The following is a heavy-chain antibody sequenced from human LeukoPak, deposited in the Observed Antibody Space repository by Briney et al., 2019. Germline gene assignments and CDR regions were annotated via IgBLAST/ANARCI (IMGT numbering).Heavy chain of an antibody. CDR3: VRAGWSSRGY. J-gene: IGHJ4*02. CDR1: GFTFSSYS. CDR2: ISSSSSTI. V-gene: IGHV3-48*01. D-gene: IGHD6-13*01. Sequence: GGSLRLSCAASGFTFSSYSMNWVRQAPGKGLEWVSYISSSSSTIYYADSAKGRFTISRDNAKNSLYLQMNSLRAEDTAVYYCVRAGWSSRGYWGQGTLVTVSS.